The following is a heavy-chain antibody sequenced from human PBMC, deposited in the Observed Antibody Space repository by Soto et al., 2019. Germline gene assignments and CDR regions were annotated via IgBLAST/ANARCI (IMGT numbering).Heavy chain of an antibody. CDR1: GFSLSGYW. V-gene: IGHV3-74*01. J-gene: IGHJ3*02. D-gene: IGHD6-19*01. CDR2: IDTYGSAT. Sequence: GGSLRVSCAASGFSLSGYWMHWVRQAPGKGLVWVSRIDTYGSATKYADSVEGRFSISKDNAENTLYLQMNNLRADDTAVYYCVRVLKSIGWDNDVFDIWGQGTMVTVS. CDR3: VRVLKSIGWDNDVFDI.